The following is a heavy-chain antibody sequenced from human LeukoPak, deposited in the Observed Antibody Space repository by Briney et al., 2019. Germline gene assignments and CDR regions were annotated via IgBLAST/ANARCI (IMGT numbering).Heavy chain of an antibody. J-gene: IGHJ4*02. CDR2: IYYSGST. Sequence: SETLSLTCTVSGGSISSSSYYWGWIRQPPGKGLEWIGSIYYSGSTYYNPSLKSRVTISVDTSKNQFSLKLSSVTAADTAVYYCASRSWIQLRLQTDWGQGTLVTVSS. CDR1: GGSISSSSYY. D-gene: IGHD5-18*01. V-gene: IGHV4-39*07. CDR3: ASRSWIQLRLQTD.